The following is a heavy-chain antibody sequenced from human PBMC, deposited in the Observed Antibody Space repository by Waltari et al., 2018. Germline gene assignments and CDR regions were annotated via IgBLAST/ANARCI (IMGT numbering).Heavy chain of an antibody. CDR2: IKQDGSEK. Sequence: EVQLVESGGGLVQPGGSLRLSCAASGFTFSSYWMSWVRQAPGKELEWVANIKQDGSEKYYVDSVKCLFTISRDNAKNSLYLQMNSLRAEDTAVYYCARDGEWSTYFDYWGQGTLVTVSS. J-gene: IGHJ4*02. V-gene: IGHV3-7*01. CDR3: ARDGEWSTYFDY. CDR1: GFTFSSYW. D-gene: IGHD3-3*01.